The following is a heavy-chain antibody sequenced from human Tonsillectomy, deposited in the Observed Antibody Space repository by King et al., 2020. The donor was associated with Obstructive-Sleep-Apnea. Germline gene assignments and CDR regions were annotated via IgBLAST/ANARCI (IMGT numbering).Heavy chain of an antibody. J-gene: IGHJ4*02. Sequence: VQLVESGGGLVQPGGSLRLSCAASGFTFSSYSMNWVRQAPGKGLEWVSYISSSSSTIYYADSVKGRCTISRDNAKNSLSLQMNSLRAADTAVYYCARDLGWDVEMVAAPVDWGQGTLVTVSS. CDR2: ISSSSSTI. D-gene: IGHD5-24*01. CDR1: GFTFSSYS. CDR3: ARDLGWDVEMVAAPVD. V-gene: IGHV3-48*04.